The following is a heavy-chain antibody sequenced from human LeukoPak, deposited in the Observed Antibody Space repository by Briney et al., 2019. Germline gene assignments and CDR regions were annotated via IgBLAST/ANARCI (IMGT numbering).Heavy chain of an antibody. CDR1: GYTFTTYG. D-gene: IGHD6-25*01. CDR2: INPNSGDR. J-gene: IGHJ4*02. V-gene: IGHV1-2*02. Sequence: ASVKVSCKASGYTFTTYGISWVRRAPGQGLEWMGWINPNSGDRNYAQKFQGRVTMTRDTSISTAHMELSGLTSDDTAVYYCARDLTVQATAAIVSYFDYWGQGTLVTVSS. CDR3: ARDLTVQATAAIVSYFDY.